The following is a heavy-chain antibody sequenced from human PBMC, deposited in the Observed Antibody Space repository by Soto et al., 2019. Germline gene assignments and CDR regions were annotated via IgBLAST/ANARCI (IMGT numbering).Heavy chain of an antibody. J-gene: IGHJ6*02. D-gene: IGHD1-1*01. Sequence: GGSLRLSCAASGFTFSNYNFNWVRRAPGKGLEWVSYISRGGGSTYYADSVKGRFTISRDNAKNSLSLHLTSLRDGDTAVYYCARDKKLVDGRGGMDDWCQGDTQTVSS. CDR1: GFTFSNYN. CDR3: ARDKKLVDGRGGMDD. V-gene: IGHV3-48*02. CDR2: ISRGGGST.